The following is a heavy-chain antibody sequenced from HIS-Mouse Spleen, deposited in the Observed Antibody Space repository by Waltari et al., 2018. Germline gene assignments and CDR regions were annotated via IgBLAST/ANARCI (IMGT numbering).Heavy chain of an antibody. V-gene: IGHV3-23*01. CDR2: ISGSGGST. J-gene: IGHJ4*02. Sequence: EVQLLESGGGLVQPGGSLRPSCSAAGFTFGRYATSSCRQAPGKGLEWVSAISGSGGSTYYADSVKGRFTISRDNSKNTLYLQMNSLRAEDTAVYYCAKSRGGDCYDYWGQGTLVTVSS. CDR1: GFTFGRYA. D-gene: IGHD2-21*01. CDR3: AKSRGGDCYDY.